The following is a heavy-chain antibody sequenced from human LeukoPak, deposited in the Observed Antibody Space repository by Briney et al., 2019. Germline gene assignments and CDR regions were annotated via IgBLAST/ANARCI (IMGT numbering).Heavy chain of an antibody. J-gene: IGHJ6*03. D-gene: IGHD3-3*01. V-gene: IGHV1-46*01. Sequence: ASAKVSCKASGYTFTSYYMHWVRQAPGQGLEWMGIINPSGGSTSYAQKFQGRVTMTRDMSTSTVYMELSSLRSEDTAVYYCARDNPDYDFWSGYYGKYYYYMDVWGKGTAVTVSS. CDR1: GYTFTSYY. CDR3: ARDNPDYDFWSGYYGKYYYYMDV. CDR2: INPSGGST.